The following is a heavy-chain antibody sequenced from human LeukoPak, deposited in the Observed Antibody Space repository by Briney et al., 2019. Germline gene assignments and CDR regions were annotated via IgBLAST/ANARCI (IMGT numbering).Heavy chain of an antibody. J-gene: IGHJ4*02. CDR2: VRYDGSNK. CDR3: AKDLSLIVVVPAAIRGGLDY. D-gene: IGHD2-2*02. V-gene: IGHV3-30*02. CDR1: GFTFSSYG. Sequence: GGSLRLSCAASGFTFSSYGMRWVRQTPGKGLEWVAFVRYDGSNKYYADSVKGRFTISRDNSKNTLYLQMNSLRAEDTAVYYCAKDLSLIVVVPAAIRGGLDYWGQGTLVTVSS.